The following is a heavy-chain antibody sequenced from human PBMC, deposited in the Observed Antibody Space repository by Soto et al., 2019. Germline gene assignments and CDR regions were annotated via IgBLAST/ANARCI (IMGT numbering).Heavy chain of an antibody. Sequence: GGSLRLSCAASGFTFSSYSMNWVRQAPGKGLEWVSYISSSSSTIYYADSVKGRFTISRDNAKNSLYLQMNSLRDEDTAVYYCASRPSSSWYGYYYYGMDVWGQGTTVTVSS. CDR3: ASRPSSSWYGYYYYGMDV. CDR1: GFTFSSYS. J-gene: IGHJ6*02. CDR2: ISSSSSTI. D-gene: IGHD6-13*01. V-gene: IGHV3-48*02.